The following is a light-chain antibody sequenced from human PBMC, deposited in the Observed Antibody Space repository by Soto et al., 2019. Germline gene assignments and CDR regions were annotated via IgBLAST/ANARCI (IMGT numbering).Light chain of an antibody. Sequence: EIVLTQSPGTLSLSPGERATLSCRASQSVSSSYLAWYQQKPGQAPRLLIYGASSMATGIPDRFSGSASGTDFTLTISTLEPEDFAVYYCQQYGSSPPKYTFGQGTKLEIK. V-gene: IGKV3-20*01. CDR1: QSVSSSY. J-gene: IGKJ2*01. CDR2: GAS. CDR3: QQYGSSPPKYT.